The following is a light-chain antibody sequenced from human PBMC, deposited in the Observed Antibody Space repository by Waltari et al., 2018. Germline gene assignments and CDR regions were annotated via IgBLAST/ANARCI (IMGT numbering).Light chain of an antibody. Sequence: EIVLTQSPATLSLSPVERATLPCRASQSVSTFLAWYQQKPGHAPRLLIYDASNRATGIPARFSGSGSGTDFTLTISSLDPEDFAVYFCQQRSNWPLTFGGGTKVEIK. J-gene: IGKJ4*01. V-gene: IGKV3-11*01. CDR2: DAS. CDR3: QQRSNWPLT. CDR1: QSVSTF.